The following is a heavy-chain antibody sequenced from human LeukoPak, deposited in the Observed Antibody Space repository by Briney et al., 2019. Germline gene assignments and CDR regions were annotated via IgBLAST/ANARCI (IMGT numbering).Heavy chain of an antibody. CDR2: IKQDGSER. D-gene: IGHD3-10*01. CDR1: GFTFSSYW. Sequence: GGSLRLSCAASGFTFSSYWMSWVRQAPGKGLEWVANIKQDGSERYYVDSVKGRFTISRDNAKNSLYLQMNSLRAEDTAVYSCARAAGSGSYDDYWGQGTLVTVSS. CDR3: ARAAGSGSYDDY. J-gene: IGHJ4*02. V-gene: IGHV3-7*01.